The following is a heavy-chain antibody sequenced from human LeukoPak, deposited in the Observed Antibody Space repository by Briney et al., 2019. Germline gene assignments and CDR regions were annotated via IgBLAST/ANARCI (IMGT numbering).Heavy chain of an antibody. CDR3: AKSGSYDILTGYYAY. D-gene: IGHD3-9*01. Sequence: GGSLRLSCAASGFTFSSYGMHWVRQAPGKGLEWVAFIRYDGSNKYYADSVKGRFTISRDNSKNTLYLQMNSLRAEDTAVYYCAKSGSYDILTGYYAYWGQGTLVTVSS. J-gene: IGHJ4*02. CDR2: IRYDGSNK. V-gene: IGHV3-30*02. CDR1: GFTFSSYG.